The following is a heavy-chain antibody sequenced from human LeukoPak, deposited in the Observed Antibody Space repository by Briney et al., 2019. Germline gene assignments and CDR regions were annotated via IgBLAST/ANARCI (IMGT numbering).Heavy chain of an antibody. Sequence: GRTLRLSCAASGVTFSSDGMHWVRQAPGKGLEWLTFISYDANTKYYPDSVRGRFTVSRDNSKNTMYLQMNSLRPEDTAMYYCAKDRASSWSLDYWGQGNLVTVSS. V-gene: IGHV3-30*18. CDR3: AKDRASSWSLDY. CDR2: ISYDANTK. CDR1: GVTFSSDG. J-gene: IGHJ4*02. D-gene: IGHD6-13*01.